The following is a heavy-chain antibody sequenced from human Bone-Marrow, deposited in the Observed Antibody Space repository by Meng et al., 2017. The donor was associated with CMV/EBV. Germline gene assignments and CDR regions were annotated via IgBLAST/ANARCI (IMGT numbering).Heavy chain of an antibody. CDR3: ARDLAGN. CDR2: LSWNGGTI. V-gene: IGHV3-20*01. CDR1: GFTFDGYG. J-gene: IGHJ4*02. Sequence: GESLKISCAASGFTFDGYGMNWVRQAPGKGLEWVSGLSWNGGTIGYADSVQGRFTISRDNAKNSLYLQMNSLRAEDTAFYHCARDLAGNWGQGTLVTVSS.